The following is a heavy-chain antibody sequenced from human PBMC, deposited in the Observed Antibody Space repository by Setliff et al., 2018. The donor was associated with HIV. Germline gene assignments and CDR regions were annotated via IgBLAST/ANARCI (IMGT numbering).Heavy chain of an antibody. CDR3: ARGSSCSSSSCYLYYYYYYGVDV. CDR2: INHSGST. D-gene: IGHD2-2*01. Sequence: PSETLSLTCAVYGGSFSAYHWSWIRQTPGKGLEWLGEINHSGSTAYNLALESRVTISLDTSKKQFALKLHSMTAADTAVYYCARGSSCSSSSCYLYYYYYYGVDVWGPGTAVTVSS. CDR1: GGSFSAYH. V-gene: IGHV4-34*01. J-gene: IGHJ6*02.